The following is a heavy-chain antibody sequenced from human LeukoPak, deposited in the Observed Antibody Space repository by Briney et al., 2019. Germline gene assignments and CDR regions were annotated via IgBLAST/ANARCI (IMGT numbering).Heavy chain of an antibody. D-gene: IGHD5-12*01. CDR1: GFTFSAFA. J-gene: IGHJ3*02. CDR2: ISYDASNK. Sequence: PGRSLRLSCAASGFTFSAFAMHSARQAPGKGLEWVAAISYDASNKYYAVSVRGRFTISRDNSRNTLFLQMNSLRADDTAVYYCARGTTDIVAEISDAFDIWGQGTVVTVSS. V-gene: IGHV3-30-3*01. CDR3: ARGTTDIVAEISDAFDI.